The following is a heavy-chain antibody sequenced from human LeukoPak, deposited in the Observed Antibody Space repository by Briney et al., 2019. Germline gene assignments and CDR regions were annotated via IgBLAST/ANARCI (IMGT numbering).Heavy chain of an antibody. V-gene: IGHV4-34*01. Sequence: PSETLPLTCAVYGGSFSGYYWSWTRQPPGKGLEWIGEINHSGSTNYNPSLKSRVTISVDTSKNQFSLKLSSVTAADTAVYYCARRPYCGGDCYYDYWGQGTLVTVSS. J-gene: IGHJ4*02. CDR2: INHSGST. CDR1: GGSFSGYY. CDR3: ARRPYCGGDCYYDY. D-gene: IGHD2-21*02.